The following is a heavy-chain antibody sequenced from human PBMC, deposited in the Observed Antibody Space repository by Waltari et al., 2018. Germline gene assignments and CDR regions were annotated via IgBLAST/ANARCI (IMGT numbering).Heavy chain of an antibody. Sequence: ELLRVESCGGLVLPWWPLSLSCPVSGSSSTGPLMILFRAAPGKGLEWVAKLHQDGIGKYHVDSVKGRFTVSRDNAKESLYLQMNSLRAEDTAVYYCARLAYSSSSWYLDSWGQGTLVTVSS. V-gene: IGHV3-7*01. D-gene: IGHD6-13*01. CDR2: LHQDGIGK. J-gene: IGHJ4*02. CDR3: ARLAYSSSSWYLDS. CDR1: GSSSTGPL.